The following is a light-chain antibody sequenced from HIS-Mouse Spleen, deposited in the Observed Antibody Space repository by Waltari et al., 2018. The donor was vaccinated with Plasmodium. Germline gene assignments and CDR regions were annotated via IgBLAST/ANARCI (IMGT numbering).Light chain of an antibody. CDR2: EGI. CDR3: FSYAGSSTYV. V-gene: IGLV2-23*01. Sequence: QSALTQPASVSGSPGKSITISCTGTSSDVGSYNLVSWYQQPPGTASKLVIYEGITRPAGVSYRFAGFKSGNTASRTISGLQAEDETDYYCFSYAGSSTYVFGTGTKVTVL. J-gene: IGLJ1*01. CDR1: SSDVGSYNL.